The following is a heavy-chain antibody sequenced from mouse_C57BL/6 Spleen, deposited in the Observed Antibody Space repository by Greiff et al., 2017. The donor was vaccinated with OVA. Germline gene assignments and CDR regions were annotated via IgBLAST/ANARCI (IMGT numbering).Heavy chain of an antibody. Sequence: EVKVVESGGGLVKPGGSLKLSCAASGFTFSDYGMHWVRQAPEKGLEWVAYISSGSSTIYYADTVKGRFIISRDNAKNTLFLQMTSLRSEDTAMYYCARFDCDGGYAMDCWGQGTSVTVSS. CDR3: ARFDCDGGYAMDC. V-gene: IGHV5-17*01. CDR2: ISSGSSTI. D-gene: IGHD2-4*01. J-gene: IGHJ4*01. CDR1: GFTFSDYG.